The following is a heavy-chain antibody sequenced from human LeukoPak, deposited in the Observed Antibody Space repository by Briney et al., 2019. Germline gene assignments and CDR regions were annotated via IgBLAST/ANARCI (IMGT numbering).Heavy chain of an antibody. CDR1: GSTFSTYG. J-gene: IGHJ6*02. D-gene: IGHD4-17*01. Sequence: GGSLRLSCAASGSTFSTYGMHWVRQAPGKGLEWVAVISYDGSNKYYADSVKGRFTISRDNSKNTLYLQMNSLRAEDTAVYYCARLRMTTDDYYYYGMDVWGQGTTVTVSS. CDR3: ARLRMTTDDYYYYGMDV. V-gene: IGHV3-30*03. CDR2: ISYDGSNK.